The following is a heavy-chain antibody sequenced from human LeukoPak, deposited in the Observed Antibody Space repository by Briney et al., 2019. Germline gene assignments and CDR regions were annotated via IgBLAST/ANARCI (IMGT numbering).Heavy chain of an antibody. V-gene: IGHV4-31*03. Sequence: PSQTLSLTCTVSGGSISRGGYYWSWIRQHPGKGLEWIGYIYYSGSTYYNPSLKSRVTISVDTSKNQFSLRLSSVTAADTAVYYCARYSSSWYLDAEYFQHWGQGTLVTVSS. CDR1: GGSISRGGYY. CDR3: ARYSSSWYLDAEYFQH. J-gene: IGHJ1*01. CDR2: IYYSGST. D-gene: IGHD6-13*01.